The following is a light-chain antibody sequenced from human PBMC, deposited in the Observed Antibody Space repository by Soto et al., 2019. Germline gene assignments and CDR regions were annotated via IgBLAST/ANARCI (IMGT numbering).Light chain of an antibody. CDR1: QSVSNN. V-gene: IGKV3-15*01. CDR2: GAS. CDR3: QQYNAWPLT. J-gene: IGKJ4*01. Sequence: EIVMTQSPATLSVSPGERATLSCRASQSVSNNLAWYQQKPGQAPRLLLYGASTRAAGLPARFSGSGSETDFTLTLSSLQSEDVALFYCQQYNAWPLTFGGGTKVEIK.